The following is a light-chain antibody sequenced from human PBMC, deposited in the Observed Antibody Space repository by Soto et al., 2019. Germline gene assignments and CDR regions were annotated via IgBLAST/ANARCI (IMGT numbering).Light chain of an antibody. CDR3: CSYGGGNNFYV. CDR1: SSDVGAYNY. Sequence: QSVLTQPPSASGSPGQSVTISCTGTSSDVGAYNYVSWYQHHPGKAPKLIIYEVSKRPSGVPDRFSGSKSGNTASLTVSGLQAEDEGDYYCCSYGGGNNFYVFGTGTKVTVL. V-gene: IGLV2-8*01. CDR2: EVS. J-gene: IGLJ1*01.